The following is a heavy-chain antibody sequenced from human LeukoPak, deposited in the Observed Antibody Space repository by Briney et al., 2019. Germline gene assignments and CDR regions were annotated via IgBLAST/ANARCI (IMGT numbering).Heavy chain of an antibody. CDR1: GGTFSSYA. CDR2: IIPIFGTA. CDR3: AREPRDFWSGYSRPLLDY. Sequence: SVKVSCKASGGTFSSYAISWVRQAPGQGLEWMGGIIPIFGTANYAQKFQGRVTITADESTSTAYMELSSLRSEDTAVYYCAREPRDFWSGYSRPLLDYWGQGTLVTVSS. V-gene: IGHV1-69*13. D-gene: IGHD3-3*01. J-gene: IGHJ4*02.